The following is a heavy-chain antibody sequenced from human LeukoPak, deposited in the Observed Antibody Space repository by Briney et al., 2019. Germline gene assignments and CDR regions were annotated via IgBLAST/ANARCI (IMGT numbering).Heavy chain of an antibody. CDR1: GGSISSYY. V-gene: IGHV4-59*01. Sequence: SETLSLTCTVSGGSISSYYWSWIRQPPGKGLEWIGYIYYSGSTNYNPSLKSRVTISVDTSKNQFSLKLSSVTAADTAVYYCARDGYYYYMDVWGKGTTVTVSS. J-gene: IGHJ6*03. CDR2: IYYSGST. CDR3: ARDGYYYYMDV.